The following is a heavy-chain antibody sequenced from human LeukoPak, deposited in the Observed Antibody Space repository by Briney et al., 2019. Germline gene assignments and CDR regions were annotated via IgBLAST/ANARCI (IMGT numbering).Heavy chain of an antibody. V-gene: IGHV4-4*07. D-gene: IGHD2-15*01. Sequence: KPSETLSLTCTVSGGSISSYYWSWIRQPAGKGLEWNGRIYTSGSTNYNPSLKSRVTMSVDTSKNQSSLKLSSVTAADTAVYYCARDCSGGSCYYAFDIWGQGTMVTVSS. CDR3: ARDCSGGSCYYAFDI. CDR1: GGSISSYY. CDR2: IYTSGST. J-gene: IGHJ3*02.